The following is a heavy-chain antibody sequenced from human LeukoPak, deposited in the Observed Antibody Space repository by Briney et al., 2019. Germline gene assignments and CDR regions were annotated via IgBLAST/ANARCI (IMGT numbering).Heavy chain of an antibody. J-gene: IGHJ4*02. CDR2: IIPIFGTA. CDR1: GGTFSSYA. D-gene: IGHD3-10*01. V-gene: IGHV1-69*13. Sequence: SVKVSCKASGGTFSSYAISWVRQAPGQGLEWMGGIIPIFGTANYAQKFQGRVTITADESTTTAYMELSSLRSEDTAVYYCARNPNLWFGDQITFDYWGQGTLVTVSS. CDR3: ARNPNLWFGDQITFDY.